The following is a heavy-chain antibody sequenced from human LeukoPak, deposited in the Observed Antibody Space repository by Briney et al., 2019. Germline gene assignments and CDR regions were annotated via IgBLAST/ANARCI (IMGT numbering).Heavy chain of an antibody. CDR2: ISWNSGSI. J-gene: IGHJ4*02. CDR1: GFTFDDYA. V-gene: IGHV3-9*01. D-gene: IGHD5-18*01. Sequence: GGSLRLSCAASGFTFDDYAMHWVRQAPGKGLEWVSGISWNSGSIGYADSVKGRFTISRDNAKNTLYLQMNSLRAEDTAVYYCARDLIQLWLRGFIGYWGQGTLVTVSS. CDR3: ARDLIQLWLRGFIGY.